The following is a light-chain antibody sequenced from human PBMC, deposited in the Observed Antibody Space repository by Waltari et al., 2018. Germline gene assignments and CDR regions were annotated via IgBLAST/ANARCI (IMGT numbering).Light chain of an antibody. CDR2: EVT. V-gene: IGLV2-23*02. J-gene: IGLJ1*01. Sequence: QSGLTQPASVSGSPGQSITISCTGTSSYVGNYNLVSCYQQYPGKAPKLMVYEVTKRASGVSDRFSGSKSGNTASLTIYGLQSEDEADYYCCSYAGFGIYVFGTGTKVTVL. CDR3: CSYAGFGIYV. CDR1: SSYVGNYNL.